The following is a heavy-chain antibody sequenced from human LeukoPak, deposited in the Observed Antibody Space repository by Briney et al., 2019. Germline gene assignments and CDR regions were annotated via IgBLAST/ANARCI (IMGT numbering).Heavy chain of an antibody. CDR3: ARVHYYDSSGLGAFDI. V-gene: IGHV3-21*01. D-gene: IGHD3-22*01. J-gene: IGHJ3*02. CDR1: GFTFSSYS. Sequence: PGGSLRLSCAASGFTFSSYSMNWVRQAPGKGLEWVSSISSSSSYIYYADSVNGRFTISRDNAKNSLYLQMNSLRAEDTAVYYCARVHYYDSSGLGAFDIWGQGTMVTVSS. CDR2: ISSSSSYI.